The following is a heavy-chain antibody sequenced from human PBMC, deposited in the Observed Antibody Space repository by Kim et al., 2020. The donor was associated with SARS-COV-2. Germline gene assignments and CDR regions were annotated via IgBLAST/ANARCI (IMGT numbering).Heavy chain of an antibody. J-gene: IGHJ4*02. D-gene: IGHD5-18*01. Sequence: GGSLRLSCAASGFTFSSYAMHWVRQAPDKGLEWVAVISYDGSNKYYADSVKGRFTISRDNSKNTLYLQMNSLRAEDTAVYYCARARGYSYGHFDYWGQGTLVTVSS. CDR2: ISYDGSNK. V-gene: IGHV3-30*04. CDR1: GFTFSSYA. CDR3: ARARGYSYGHFDY.